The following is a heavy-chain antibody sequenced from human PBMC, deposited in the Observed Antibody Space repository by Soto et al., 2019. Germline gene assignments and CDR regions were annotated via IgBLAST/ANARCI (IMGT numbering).Heavy chain of an antibody. CDR3: ARSANYGMDV. V-gene: IGHV3-30-3*01. D-gene: IGHD6-25*01. J-gene: IGHJ6*02. CDR2: ISYDGSNK. CDR1: GFTFSSYA. Sequence: QVQLVESGGGVVQPGRSLRLSCAASGFTFSSYAMHWVRQAPGKWLEWVAVISYDGSNKYYADSVKGRFTISRDNSKHTLYLQMNSLRDEDTAVYYCARSANYGMDVWGQGTTVTVSS.